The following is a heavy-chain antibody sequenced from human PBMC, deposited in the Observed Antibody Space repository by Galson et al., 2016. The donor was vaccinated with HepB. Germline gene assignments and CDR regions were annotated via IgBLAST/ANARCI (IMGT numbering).Heavy chain of an antibody. Sequence: SLRLSCAASGFTFSNYAMHWVRQAPGKGLEWVAVISYDGSMNYYADSVKGRFTISRDNSKNTLYLQMNSLRAEDTAVYYCAKDLAIGLRGEFDYWGQGTLVTVSS. V-gene: IGHV3-30-3*01. CDR3: AKDLAIGLRGEFDY. CDR1: GFTFSNYA. D-gene: IGHD3-16*01. CDR2: ISYDGSMN. J-gene: IGHJ4*02.